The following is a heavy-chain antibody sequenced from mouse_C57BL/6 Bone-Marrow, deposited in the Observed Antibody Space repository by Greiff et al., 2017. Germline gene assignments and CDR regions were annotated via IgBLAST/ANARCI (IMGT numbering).Heavy chain of an antibody. V-gene: IGHV14-4*01. D-gene: IGHD2-10*02. CDR2: IDPENGDT. Sequence: VQLQQSGAELVRPGASVKLSCTASGFNIKDDYMHWVKQRPEQGLEWIGWIDPENGDTEYASKFQGKATITADTSSNTAYLQLSSLTSEDTAVYYCTAVASIVTTPFDYWGQGTTLTVSS. J-gene: IGHJ2*01. CDR3: TAVASIVTTPFDY. CDR1: GFNIKDDY.